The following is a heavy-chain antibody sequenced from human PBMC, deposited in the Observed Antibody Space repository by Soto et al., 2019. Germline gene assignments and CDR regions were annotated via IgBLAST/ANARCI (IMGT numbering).Heavy chain of an antibody. CDR2: IIPIFGTA. CDR1: GGTFSSYA. Sequence: ASVKVSCKASGGTFSSYAISWVRQAPGQGLEWMGGIIPIFGTANYAQKFQGRVTITADESTSTAYMELSSLRSEDTAVYYCARLSINMGFFDYWGQGTLVTVSS. D-gene: IGHD3-10*01. CDR3: ARLSINMGFFDY. J-gene: IGHJ4*02. V-gene: IGHV1-69*13.